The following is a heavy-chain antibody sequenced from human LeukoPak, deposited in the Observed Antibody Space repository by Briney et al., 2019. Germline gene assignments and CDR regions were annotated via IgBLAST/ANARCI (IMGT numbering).Heavy chain of an antibody. V-gene: IGHV1-18*01. Sequence: ASVKVSCKASGYTFTSYGISWVRQAPGQGLEWMGWISAYNGNTNYAQKLQGRVTMTTDTSTSTAYMELRSLRSDDTAVCYCARPTISHYYYGMDVWGQGTTVTVSS. CDR1: GYTFTSYG. CDR3: ARPTISHYYYGMDV. J-gene: IGHJ6*02. D-gene: IGHD2-2*01. CDR2: ISAYNGNT.